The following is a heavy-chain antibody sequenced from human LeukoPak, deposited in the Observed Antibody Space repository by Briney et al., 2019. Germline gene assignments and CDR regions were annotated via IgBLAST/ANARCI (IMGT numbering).Heavy chain of an antibody. CDR1: GFSVTNNY. Sequence: GGSLRHSCAVSGFSVTNNYMSWVPQAPGEGLEWVSVFYVGGATYYADSVKGRFTISRDNSENTLYLQMKSLRAEDTDVYYCARGDGYNFFDYWGQGTLVTVSS. J-gene: IGHJ4*02. CDR3: ARGDGYNFFDY. V-gene: IGHV3-53*01. D-gene: IGHD5-24*01. CDR2: FYVGGAT.